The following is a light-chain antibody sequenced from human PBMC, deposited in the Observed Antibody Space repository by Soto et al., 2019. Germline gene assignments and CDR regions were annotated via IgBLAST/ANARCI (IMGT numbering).Light chain of an antibody. CDR3: QQSLNPKT. CDR1: QSVSNNY. J-gene: IGKJ1*01. Sequence: EIVLTQSPCTLSLSPWERATLSFRASQSVSNNYLAWYQQKPGQAPRLLIYGASNRATGIPDRFSGSGSGTDFTLTISRLEPEDFAVYYCQQSLNPKTFGQGTKVDIK. V-gene: IGKV3-20*01. CDR2: GAS.